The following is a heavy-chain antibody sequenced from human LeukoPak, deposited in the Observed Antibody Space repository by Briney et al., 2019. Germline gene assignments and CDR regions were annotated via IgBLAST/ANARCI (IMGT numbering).Heavy chain of an antibody. Sequence: PSETLSLTSAVSGGSFRGYYWSWIRQPPGTGREWIGEINHSGSTNYNPPLKRRVTISVDTSKNQFSLKLSSVTAAHTAVYYCARAQNENIVVVPDYLGNNWFDPWGQGTLVTVSS. V-gene: IGHV4-34*01. CDR3: ARAQNENIVVVPDYLGNNWFDP. CDR2: INHSGST. J-gene: IGHJ5*02. CDR1: GGSFRGYY. D-gene: IGHD2-2*01.